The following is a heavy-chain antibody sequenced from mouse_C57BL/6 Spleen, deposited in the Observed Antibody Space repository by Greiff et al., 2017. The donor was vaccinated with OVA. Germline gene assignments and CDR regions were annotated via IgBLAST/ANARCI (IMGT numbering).Heavy chain of an antibody. Sequence: QVQLKESGPELVKPGASVKISCKASGYAFSSSWMNWVKQRHGKGLEWIGRIYPGDGDTNYNGKFKGKATLTADKSSSTAYMQLSSLTSEDSAVYFYAATVVGDYWGQGTTLTVSS. CDR1: GYAFSSSW. D-gene: IGHD1-1*01. V-gene: IGHV1-82*01. CDR3: AATVVGDY. CDR2: IYPGDGDT. J-gene: IGHJ2*01.